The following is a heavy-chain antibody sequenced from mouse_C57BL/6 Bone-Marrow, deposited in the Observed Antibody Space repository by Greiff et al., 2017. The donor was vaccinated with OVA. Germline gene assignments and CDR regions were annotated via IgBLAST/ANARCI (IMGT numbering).Heavy chain of an antibody. D-gene: IGHD1-1*01. CDR2: INPSNGGT. J-gene: IGHJ4*01. V-gene: IGHV1-53*01. CDR3: VYYYGSTHYAMDY. CDR1: GYTFTSYW. Sequence: VQLQQSGTELVKPGASVKLSCKASGYTFTSYWMHWVKQRPGQGLEWIGNINPSNGGTNYNEKFKSKATLTVDKSSSTAYMQLSSLTSEDSAVYYCVYYYGSTHYAMDYWGQGTSVTVSS.